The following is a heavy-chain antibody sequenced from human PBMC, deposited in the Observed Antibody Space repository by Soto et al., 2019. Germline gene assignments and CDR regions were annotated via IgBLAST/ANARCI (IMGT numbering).Heavy chain of an antibody. CDR3: ARDRGVDTFDT. J-gene: IGHJ3*02. CDR1: GYTFNTYG. Sequence: ASVKVSCKASGYTFNTYGISWVRQAPGQGLEWMGWISAYNGNANYAQILQGRVTMTTDTSTSTAYMELRSLTSDDTAVYYCARDRGVDTFDTWGQGTMVTVSS. D-gene: IGHD3-16*01. V-gene: IGHV1-18*01. CDR2: ISAYNGNA.